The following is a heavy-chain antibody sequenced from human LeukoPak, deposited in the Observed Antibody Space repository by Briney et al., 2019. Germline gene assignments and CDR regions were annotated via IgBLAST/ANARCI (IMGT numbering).Heavy chain of an antibody. V-gene: IGHV4-59*01. D-gene: IGHD6-6*01. Sequence: SETLSLTCTVPGGSISSYYWSWIRQPPGKGLEWIGYIYYSGSTNYNPSLKSRVTISVDTSKNQFSLKLSSVTAADTAVYYCARGAIARLPTFDYWGQGTLVTVSS. J-gene: IGHJ4*02. CDR3: ARGAIARLPTFDY. CDR1: GGSISSYY. CDR2: IYYSGST.